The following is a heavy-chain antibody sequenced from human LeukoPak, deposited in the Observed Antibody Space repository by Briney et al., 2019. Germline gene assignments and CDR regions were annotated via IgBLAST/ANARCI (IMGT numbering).Heavy chain of an antibody. CDR1: GVFINSHC. CDR2: IYYTAMN. CDR3: VRRDTGWNYFDY. J-gene: IGHJ4*02. Sequence: SESLSLTCAVSGVFINSHCGGWVRQPPGKGLQWIGDIYYTAMNNYNPYLKSRVTISLDTSKDRLSLNLTSVLAADTAIYYCVRRDTGWNYFDYWGRGILVTVSS. D-gene: IGHD6-19*01. V-gene: IGHV4-59*08.